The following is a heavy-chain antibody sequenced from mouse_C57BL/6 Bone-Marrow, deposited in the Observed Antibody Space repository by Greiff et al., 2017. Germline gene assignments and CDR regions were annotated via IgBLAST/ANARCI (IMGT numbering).Heavy chain of an antibody. CDR2: INPSTGGT. J-gene: IGHJ2*01. V-gene: IGHV1-42*01. CDR3: ARVGQLRLPFYFDY. Sequence: EVKLVESGPELVKPGASVKISCKASGYSFTGYYMNWVKQSPEKSLEWIGEINPSTGGTTYNQKFKAKATLTVDKSSSTAYMQLKSLTSEDSAVYYCARVGQLRLPFYFDYWGQGTTLTVSS. CDR1: GYSFTGYY. D-gene: IGHD3-2*02.